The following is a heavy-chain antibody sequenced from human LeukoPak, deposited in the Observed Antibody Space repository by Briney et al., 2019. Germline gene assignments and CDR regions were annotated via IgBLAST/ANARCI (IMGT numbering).Heavy chain of an antibody. CDR3: ARGVLMVYAINAFDI. CDR2: ISWNSGSI. J-gene: IGHJ3*02. D-gene: IGHD2-8*01. Sequence: GGSLRLSCAASGFTFDDYAMHWVRQAPGKGLEWVSGISWNSGSIGYADSVKGRFTISRDNAKNSLYLQMNSLRAEDTAVYYCARGVLMVYAINAFDIWGQGTMVTVSS. CDR1: GFTFDDYA. V-gene: IGHV3-9*01.